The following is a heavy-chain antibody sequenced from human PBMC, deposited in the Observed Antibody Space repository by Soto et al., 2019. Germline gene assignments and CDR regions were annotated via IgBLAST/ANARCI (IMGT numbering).Heavy chain of an antibody. D-gene: IGHD4-17*01. Sequence: QVQLVESGGGVVQPGRSLRLSCAASGFTFSSYAMHWVRQAPGKGLEWVAVISYDGSNKYYADSVKGRFTISRDNSKNTLYLQMNSLRAEDTAVYYCARAATVTTVTDYWCQGPLVTVSS. CDR3: ARAATVTTVTDY. CDR1: GFTFSSYA. V-gene: IGHV3-30-3*01. CDR2: ISYDGSNK. J-gene: IGHJ4*02.